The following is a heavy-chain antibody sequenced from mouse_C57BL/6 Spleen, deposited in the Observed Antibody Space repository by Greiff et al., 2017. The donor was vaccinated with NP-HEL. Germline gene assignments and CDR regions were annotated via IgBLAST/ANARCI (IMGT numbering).Heavy chain of an antibody. CDR1: GFSLTSYG. CDR3: ARKGMSYYYGSSYDAMDY. D-gene: IGHD1-1*01. CDR2: IWSGGST. V-gene: IGHV2-2*01. J-gene: IGHJ4*01. Sequence: VQLVESGPGLVQPSQSLSITCTVSGFSLTSYGVHWVRQSPGKGLEWLGVIWSGGSTDYNAAFISRLSISKDNSKSQVFFKMNSLQADDTAIYYCARKGMSYYYGSSYDAMDYWGQGTSVTVSS.